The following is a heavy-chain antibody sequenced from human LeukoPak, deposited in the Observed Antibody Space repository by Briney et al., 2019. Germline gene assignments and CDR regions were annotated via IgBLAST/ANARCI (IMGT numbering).Heavy chain of an antibody. CDR1: GGSFSGDF. J-gene: IGHJ4*02. V-gene: IGHV4-34*01. D-gene: IGHD1-26*01. CDR3: ARRGIVGASKRSLGLVDY. Sequence: SETLSLTCAAYGGSFSGDFFTWIRQPPGKGLEWIGEINHSGSTNYNPSLKSRVTISVDTSKNQFSLKLSSVTAADTAVYYCARRGIVGASKRSLGLVDYWGQGTLVTVSS. CDR2: INHSGST.